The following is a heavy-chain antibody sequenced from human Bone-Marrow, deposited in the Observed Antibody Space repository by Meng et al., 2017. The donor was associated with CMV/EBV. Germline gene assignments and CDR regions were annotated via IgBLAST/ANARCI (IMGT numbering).Heavy chain of an antibody. Sequence: GESLKISCAASGFTVSSNYMSWVRQAPGKGLEWVSVIYSGGSTYYADSVKGRFTISRDNSKNTLYLQMNSLRAEDTAVYYCAKQGLAIAAAGTFDYWGQGTVVTVSS. D-gene: IGHD6-13*01. CDR1: GFTVSSNY. V-gene: IGHV3-53*01. CDR3: AKQGLAIAAAGTFDY. J-gene: IGHJ4*02. CDR2: IYSGGST.